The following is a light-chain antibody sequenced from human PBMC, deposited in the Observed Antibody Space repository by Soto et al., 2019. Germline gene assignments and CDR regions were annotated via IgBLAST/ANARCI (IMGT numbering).Light chain of an antibody. V-gene: IGLV2-8*01. CDR2: EVN. CDR1: SSDVGAYNY. J-gene: IGLJ3*02. Sequence: QSALTQPPSASGSPGQSVTISCTGTSSDVGAYNYVSWHQQHPGKAPKLIIYEVNNRPSGVPDRFSGSKSGNTASLTVSRLRAEDEADYYCTSYAANNNLVFGGGTQLTVL. CDR3: TSYAANNNLV.